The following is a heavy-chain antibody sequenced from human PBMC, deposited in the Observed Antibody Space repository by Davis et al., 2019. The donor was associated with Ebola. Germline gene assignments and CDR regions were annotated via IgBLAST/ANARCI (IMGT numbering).Heavy chain of an antibody. J-gene: IGHJ6*02. V-gene: IGHV1-2*02. CDR2: INPSGGST. CDR1: GSTLTELS. D-gene: IGHD2-15*01. Sequence: ASVKVSCKVSGSTLTELSTHWVRQAPGQGLEWMGVINPSGGSTSSAQKFQGRVTMTRDTSINTAYIDLSRLTSDDTAVYYCAREVVVGPAARMDVWGQGTTVAVSS. CDR3: AREVVVGPAARMDV.